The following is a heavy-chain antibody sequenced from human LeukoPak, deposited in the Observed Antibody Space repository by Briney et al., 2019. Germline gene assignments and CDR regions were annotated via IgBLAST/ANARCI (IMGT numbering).Heavy chain of an antibody. J-gene: IGHJ5*02. CDR2: ISGSGNYI. CDR1: GFTFSSSA. D-gene: IGHD6-13*01. Sequence: TTGGSLRLSCGASGFTFSSSAMCWVRQAPGKGLEWVSSISGSGNYIFYADSLKGRFTVSRDNAKNSLYLQMNSLRVEDTAVYYCARETAGAAGSWGQGTLVTVSS. CDR3: ARETAGAAGS. V-gene: IGHV3-21*01.